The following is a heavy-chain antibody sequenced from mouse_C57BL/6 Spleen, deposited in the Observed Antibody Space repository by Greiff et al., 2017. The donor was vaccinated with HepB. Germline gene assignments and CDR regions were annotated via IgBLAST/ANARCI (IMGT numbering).Heavy chain of an antibody. D-gene: IGHD5-5*01. CDR2: IDPETGGT. Sequence: VQLVESGAELVRPGASVTLSCKASGYTFTDYEMHWVKQTPVHGLEWIGAIDPETGGTAYNQKFKGKAILTADKSSSTAYMELRSLTSEDSAVYYCTSIYLIAYWGQGTLVTVSA. CDR1: GYTFTDYE. J-gene: IGHJ3*01. CDR3: TSIYLIAY. V-gene: IGHV1-15*01.